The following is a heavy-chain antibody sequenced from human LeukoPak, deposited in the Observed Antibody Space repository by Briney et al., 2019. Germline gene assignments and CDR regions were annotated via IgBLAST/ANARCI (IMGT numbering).Heavy chain of an antibody. CDR2: ISSSSSYI. CDR3: ARDLERATIFGDMDV. J-gene: IGHJ6*03. V-gene: IGHV3-21*01. D-gene: IGHD3-3*01. Sequence: GGSLRLSCAASGFTFSSYSMNWVRQAPGKGLEWVSSISSSSSYIYYADSVKGRFTISRDNAKNSLYLQMNSLRAEDTAVYYCARDLERATIFGDMDVWGKGTTVTVSS. CDR1: GFTFSSYS.